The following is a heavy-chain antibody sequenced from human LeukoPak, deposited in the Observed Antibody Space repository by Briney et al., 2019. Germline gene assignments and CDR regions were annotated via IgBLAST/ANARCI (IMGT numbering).Heavy chain of an antibody. CDR3: ARDSDYGDHDY. CDR1: GFTLSSYS. CDR2: ISSSSSYI. J-gene: IGHJ4*02. Sequence: GGSLRLSCAASGFTLSSYSMNWVRQAPGKGLEWVSSISSSSSYIYYADSVKGRFTISRDNAKNSLYLQMNSLRAEDTAVCYCARDSDYGDHDYWGQGTLVTVSS. V-gene: IGHV3-21*01. D-gene: IGHD4-17*01.